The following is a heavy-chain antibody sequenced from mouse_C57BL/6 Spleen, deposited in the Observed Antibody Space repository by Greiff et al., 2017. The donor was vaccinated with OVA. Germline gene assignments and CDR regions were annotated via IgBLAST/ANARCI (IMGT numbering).Heavy chain of an antibody. V-gene: IGHV1-52*01. CDR2: IDPSDSET. J-gene: IGHJ1*03. Sequence: QVQLQQPGAELVRPGSSVKLSCKASGYTFTSYWMHWVKQRPIQGLEWIGNIDPSDSETHYNQKFKDKATLTVDKSSSTAYMQLSSLTSEDSAVYYCARSRPYYGSSLYWYFDVWGTGTTVTVSS. CDR1: GYTFTSYW. CDR3: ARSRPYYGSSLYWYFDV. D-gene: IGHD1-1*01.